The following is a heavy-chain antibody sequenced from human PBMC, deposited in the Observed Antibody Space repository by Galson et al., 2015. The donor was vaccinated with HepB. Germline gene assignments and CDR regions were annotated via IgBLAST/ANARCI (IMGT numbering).Heavy chain of an antibody. CDR2: IIPILGIA. D-gene: IGHD3-22*01. Sequence: SVKVSCKASGGTFSSYTISWVRQAPGQGLVWMGRIIPILGIANYAQKFQGRVTITADKSTSTAYMELSSLRSEDTAVYYCARLYYYDSSGYYINDAFDIWGQGTMVTVSS. CDR3: ARLYYYDSSGYYINDAFDI. CDR1: GGTFSSYT. V-gene: IGHV1-69*02. J-gene: IGHJ3*02.